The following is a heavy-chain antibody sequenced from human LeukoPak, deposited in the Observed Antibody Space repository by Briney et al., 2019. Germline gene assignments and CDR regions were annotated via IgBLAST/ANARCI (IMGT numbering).Heavy chain of an antibody. CDR1: GFTFSSYW. CDR2: IKQDGSEK. Sequence: GGSLRLSCAASGFTFSSYWMSWVRQAPGKGLEWVANIKQDGSEKYYVDSVKGRFTISRDNAKNSLYLQMNSLRAEDTAVYCCARDQSSSWYLYYYYYMDVWGKGTTVTISS. D-gene: IGHD6-13*01. CDR3: ARDQSSSWYLYYYYYMDV. V-gene: IGHV3-7*01. J-gene: IGHJ6*03.